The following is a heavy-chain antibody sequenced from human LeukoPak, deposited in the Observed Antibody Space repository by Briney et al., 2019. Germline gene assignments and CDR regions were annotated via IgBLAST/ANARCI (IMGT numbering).Heavy chain of an antibody. D-gene: IGHD6-19*01. Sequence: SVKVSCKASGGTFSSYAISWVRQAPGQGLEWMGRIIPTLGIANYAQKFQGRVTITADKSTSTAYMELSSLRSEDTAVYYCARELSLGSGWPYYFDYWGQGTLVTVSS. CDR1: GGTFSSYA. J-gene: IGHJ4*02. CDR2: IIPTLGIA. V-gene: IGHV1-69*04. CDR3: ARELSLGSGWPYYFDY.